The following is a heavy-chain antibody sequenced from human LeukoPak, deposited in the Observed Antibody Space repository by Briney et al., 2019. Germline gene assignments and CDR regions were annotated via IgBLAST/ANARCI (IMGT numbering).Heavy chain of an antibody. CDR3: ARDEALDLVVPAAIHQDAFDI. CDR1: GYTFTGYY. D-gene: IGHD2-2*02. V-gene: IGHV1-2*02. CDR2: INPNSGGT. Sequence: GASVKVSCKASGYTFTGYYMHWVRQAPGQGLEWMGWINPNSGGTNYAQKFQGRVTMTRDTSISTAYMELSRLRSDDTAVYYCARDEALDLVVPAAIHQDAFDIWGQGTMVTVSS. J-gene: IGHJ3*02.